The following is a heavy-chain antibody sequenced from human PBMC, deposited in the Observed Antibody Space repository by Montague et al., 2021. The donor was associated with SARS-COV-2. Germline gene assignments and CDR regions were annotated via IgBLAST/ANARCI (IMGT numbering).Heavy chain of an antibody. Sequence: PALVKPTQTLTLTCTFSGFSLSTSGVGVGWIRQPPGKALEWLAHIYWDDDKRYSPSLKSRLTITKDTSKNQVVPTMTNMDPVDTATYYCAHKTGLRYFDWLFQTNPTGGYFDLWGRGTLVTVSS. CDR3: AHKTGLRYFDWLFQTNPTGGYFDL. J-gene: IGHJ2*01. CDR2: IYWDDDK. V-gene: IGHV2-5*02. CDR1: GFSLSTSGVG. D-gene: IGHD3-9*01.